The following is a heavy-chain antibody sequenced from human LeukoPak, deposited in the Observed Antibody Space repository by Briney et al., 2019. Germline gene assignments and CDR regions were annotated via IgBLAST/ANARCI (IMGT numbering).Heavy chain of an antibody. V-gene: IGHV3-48*01. Sequence: GGSLRLSCVGTGFTISNYRMNWVRQAPGKGLEWVSNISSSSSIFYADSVKGRFTISRDNAKNPLDLQMNSLRAEDTAVYYCARETDSAFDIWGQGTMVTVSS. CDR3: ARETDSAFDI. J-gene: IGHJ3*02. CDR1: GFTISNYR. CDR2: ISSSSSI.